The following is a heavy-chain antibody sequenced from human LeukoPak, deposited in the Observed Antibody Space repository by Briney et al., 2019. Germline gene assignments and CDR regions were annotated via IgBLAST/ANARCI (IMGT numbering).Heavy chain of an antibody. Sequence: PSETLSLTCTVSGGSISSYFWSWIRQPPGKGLEWIGSIYYSGSTYYNPSLKSRVTISVDTSKNQFSLKLSSVTAADTAVYYCATLGYPTFDYWGQGTLVTVSS. CDR3: ATLGYPTFDY. V-gene: IGHV4-39*01. CDR2: IYYSGST. CDR1: GGSISSYF. D-gene: IGHD5-18*01. J-gene: IGHJ4*02.